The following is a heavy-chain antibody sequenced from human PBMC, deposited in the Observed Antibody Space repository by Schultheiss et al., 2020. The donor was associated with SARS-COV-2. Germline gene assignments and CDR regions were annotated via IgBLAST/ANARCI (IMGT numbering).Heavy chain of an antibody. D-gene: IGHD5-18*01. Sequence: GESLKISCAASGFTFSSYAMHWVRQAPGKGLEWVAVISYDGSNKYYADSVKGRFTISRDNSKNTLYLQMNSLRAEDTAVYYCAREQDTAMAGFDYWGQGTLVTVSS. V-gene: IGHV3-30-3*01. CDR3: AREQDTAMAGFDY. J-gene: IGHJ4*02. CDR2: ISYDGSNK. CDR1: GFTFSSYA.